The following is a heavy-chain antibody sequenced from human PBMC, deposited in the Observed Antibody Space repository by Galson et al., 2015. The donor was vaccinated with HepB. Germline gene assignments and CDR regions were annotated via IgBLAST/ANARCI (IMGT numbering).Heavy chain of an antibody. V-gene: IGHV1-8*01. CDR2: MNPNSGNT. D-gene: IGHD3-3*01. Sequence: SVKVSCKASGYTFTSYDINWVRQATGQGLEWMGWMNPNSGNTGYAQKFQGRVTMTRNTSISTAYMELSSLRSEDTAVYYCARDGGTIFGVVYYYYYMDVWGKGTTVTVSS. J-gene: IGHJ6*03. CDR3: ARDGGTIFGVVYYYYYMDV. CDR1: GYTFTSYD.